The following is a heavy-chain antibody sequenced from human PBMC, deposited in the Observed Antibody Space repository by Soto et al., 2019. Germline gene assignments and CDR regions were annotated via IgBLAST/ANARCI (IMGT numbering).Heavy chain of an antibody. CDR1: GASISNHY. V-gene: IGHV4-59*11. CDR2: TSNTGIP. D-gene: IGHD2-2*02. J-gene: IGHJ5*02. Sequence: QVELQESGPGLVKPSETLSLTCSVSGASISNHYWSWMRQSPGKGLEWIGLTSNTGIPTYNPSLQGRVNISPDTSNNRISLRLSSVTAADTAVYYCARESGFCGPRCYRNNWFDPWGQGILVTVSS. CDR3: ARESGFCGPRCYRNNWFDP.